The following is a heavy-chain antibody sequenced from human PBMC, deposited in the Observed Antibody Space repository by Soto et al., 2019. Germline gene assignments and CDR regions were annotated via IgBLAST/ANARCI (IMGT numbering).Heavy chain of an antibody. J-gene: IGHJ1*01. CDR3: ARDEIQIWSYVGTLEH. D-gene: IGHD5-18*01. Sequence: QVQLVESGGGVVQPGRSLRLSCAASGFIFSNYGMHWVRQAPGKGLVWVAVIWSDGSNKDYGDSVKGRFTVSRDSAKNTVDLQMDSLGVEDTAVYYCARDEIQIWSYVGTLEHWGQGTLVTVSS. V-gene: IGHV3-33*01. CDR1: GFIFSNYG. CDR2: IWSDGSNK.